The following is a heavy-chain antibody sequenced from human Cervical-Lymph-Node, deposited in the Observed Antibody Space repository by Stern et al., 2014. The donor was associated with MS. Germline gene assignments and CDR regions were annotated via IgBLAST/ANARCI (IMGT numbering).Heavy chain of an antibody. CDR2: IRAYNGNT. J-gene: IGHJ6*02. D-gene: IGHD2-2*02. Sequence: QLVQSGAEVKKPGASVKVSCKASGYTFTSYGISWVRQATGQGLEWMGWIRAYNGNTNYAQKLQGRVTMTTDTSTSTAYMELRSLRSDDTAVYYCARDHVVPAAIRLLDYYYGMDVWGQGTTVTVSS. CDR3: ARDHVVPAAIRLLDYYYGMDV. V-gene: IGHV1-18*01. CDR1: GYTFTSYG.